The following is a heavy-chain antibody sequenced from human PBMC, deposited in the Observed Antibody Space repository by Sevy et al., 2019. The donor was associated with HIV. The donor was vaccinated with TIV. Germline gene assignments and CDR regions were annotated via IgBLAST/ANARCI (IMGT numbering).Heavy chain of an antibody. J-gene: IGHJ3*01. CDR2: MRXXGTAK. Sequence: GGSLXLXCAASXXTFSRYGMXWVRXAPGXGLEWVXFMRXXGTAKYYGXSVKGRFTISRDNSKNTLYLQMNSLRVEDTAVYYCAKGLGMVXGXLXXXXXXGXGTMVTVSS. V-gene: IGHV3-30*02. CDR1: XXTFSRYG. D-gene: IGHD3-10*01. CDR3: AKGLGMVXGXLXXXXX.